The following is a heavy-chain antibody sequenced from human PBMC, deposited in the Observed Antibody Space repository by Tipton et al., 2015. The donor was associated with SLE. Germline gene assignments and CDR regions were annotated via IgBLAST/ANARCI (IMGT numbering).Heavy chain of an antibody. J-gene: IGHJ4*02. CDR2: ISYDGSNK. CDR3: ARAPGIAAAGTNY. CDR1: GFTFSTYA. V-gene: IGHV3-30-3*01. D-gene: IGHD6-13*01. Sequence: RSLRLSCAASGFTFSTYAMHWVRQAPGKGLEWAAVISYDGSNKYYADCVKGRFTISRDNSKNKLYLQMNSLRAEDTAVYYCARAPGIAAAGTNYWGQGTLVTVSS.